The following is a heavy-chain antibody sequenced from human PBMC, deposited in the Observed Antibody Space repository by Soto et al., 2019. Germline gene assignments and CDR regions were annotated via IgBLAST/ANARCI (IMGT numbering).Heavy chain of an antibody. D-gene: IGHD2-2*01. CDR1: GLTFSSYA. Sequence: LRLSCAASGLTFSSYAMHLVRQAPGKGLEWVAVISYDGSNKYYADSVKGRFTISRDNSKNTLYLQMNSLRAEDTAVYYCARDISTSHYHDYWGQGTPVTVYS. CDR3: ARDISTSHYHDY. J-gene: IGHJ4*02. CDR2: ISYDGSNK. V-gene: IGHV3-30-3*01.